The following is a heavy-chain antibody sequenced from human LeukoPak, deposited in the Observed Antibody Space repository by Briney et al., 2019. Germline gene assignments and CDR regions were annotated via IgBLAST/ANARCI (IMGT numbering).Heavy chain of an antibody. CDR1: GGSISSSSHY. Sequence: PSETLSLTCTVSGGSISSSSHYWGWIRQPPGKGLEWIGSVYYSGSTYYNPSLKSRVTISVDTSKNHFSLKLSSVTAADTAVYYCARAGLETYYGKSYFDYWGQGTLVTVSS. J-gene: IGHJ4*02. CDR2: VYYSGST. CDR3: ARAGLETYYGKSYFDY. V-gene: IGHV4-39*02. D-gene: IGHD3-10*01.